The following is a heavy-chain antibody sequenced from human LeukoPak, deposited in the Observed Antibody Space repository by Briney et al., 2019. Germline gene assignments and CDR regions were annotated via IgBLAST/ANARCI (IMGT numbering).Heavy chain of an antibody. CDR1: GFTFSSYA. Sequence: GGSLRLSCAASGFTFSSYAMSWVRQAPGKGLEWVSTISGSGATTYYADSVKGRFTISRDNSKNTLYLQVNNLRAADTAVYYCAKEDDYNYIDYWGQGTLVTVSS. CDR3: AKEDDYNYIDY. CDR2: ISGSGATT. D-gene: IGHD5-24*01. V-gene: IGHV3-23*01. J-gene: IGHJ4*02.